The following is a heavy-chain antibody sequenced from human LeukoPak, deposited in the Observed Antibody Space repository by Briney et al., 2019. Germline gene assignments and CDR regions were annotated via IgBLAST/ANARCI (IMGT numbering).Heavy chain of an antibody. CDR2: IYYSGST. J-gene: IGHJ4*03. D-gene: IGHD6-19*01. CDR1: GGSISSYY. CDR3: ARAAEQWLVRYFDY. Sequence: SETLSLTCTVSGGSISSYYWSWIRQPPGKGLEWIGYIYYSGSTNYNPSLKSRVTISVDTSKNQFSLKLSSVTAADTAVYYCARAAEQWLVRYFDYWGQGTLVTVSS. V-gene: IGHV4-59*01.